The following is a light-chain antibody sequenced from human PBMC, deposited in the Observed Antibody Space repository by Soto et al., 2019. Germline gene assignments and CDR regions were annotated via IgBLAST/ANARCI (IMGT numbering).Light chain of an antibody. CDR3: QSYDSDSYVV. Sequence: FMLTQPHSVSESPGKTVTISCTRSGGGIASNYVQWYQQRPGSAPTTVIYEDNQRPSGIPDRFSGSIDRSSNSASLTISGLKTEDEADYYCQSYDSDSYVVFGGGTKLTVL. J-gene: IGLJ2*01. V-gene: IGLV6-57*03. CDR2: EDN. CDR1: GGGIASNY.